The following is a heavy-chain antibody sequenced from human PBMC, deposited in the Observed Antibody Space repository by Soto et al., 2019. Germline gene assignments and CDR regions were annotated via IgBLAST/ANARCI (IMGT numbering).Heavy chain of an antibody. D-gene: IGHD3-22*01. CDR1: GGTFSSYA. CDR2: IIPIFGTA. J-gene: IGHJ5*02. Sequence: QVQLVQSGAEVKKPGSSVKVSCKASGGTFSSYAISWVRQAPGQGLEWMGGIIPIFGTANYAQKFQGRVTITADESTSTGYMELSSLRSEDTAVYYCARKSWGYYYDSSGYYSSWGQGTLVTVSS. CDR3: ARKSWGYYYDSSGYYSS. V-gene: IGHV1-69*01.